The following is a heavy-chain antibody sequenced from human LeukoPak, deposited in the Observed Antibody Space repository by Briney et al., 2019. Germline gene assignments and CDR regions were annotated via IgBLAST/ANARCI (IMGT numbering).Heavy chain of an antibody. Sequence: GGSLRLSCAASGFTFSSYSMNWVRQAPGKGLEWVSYISSSSSTIYYADSVKGRFTISRDNAKNSLYLQMNSLRAEDTAVYYCARDQKVGAPHDAFDIWGQGTMVTVSS. CDR3: ARDQKVGAPHDAFDI. V-gene: IGHV3-48*01. J-gene: IGHJ3*02. CDR1: GFTFSSYS. CDR2: ISSSSSTI. D-gene: IGHD1-26*01.